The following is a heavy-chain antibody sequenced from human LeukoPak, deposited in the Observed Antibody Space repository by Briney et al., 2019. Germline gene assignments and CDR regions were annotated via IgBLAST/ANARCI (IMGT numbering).Heavy chain of an antibody. CDR3: ARLRGSSWYHDAFDI. J-gene: IGHJ3*02. V-gene: IGHV5-51*01. CDR1: GSSITSYW. Sequence: GESLKISYNASGSSITSYWIGWVRQMPGKGLEWMGIIYPGDYDTRYSPSFQGQVTISADKSISTAYLQWSRLTASDTAMYYCARLRGSSWYHDAFDIWGQGTMVTVSS. CDR2: IYPGDYDT. D-gene: IGHD6-13*01.